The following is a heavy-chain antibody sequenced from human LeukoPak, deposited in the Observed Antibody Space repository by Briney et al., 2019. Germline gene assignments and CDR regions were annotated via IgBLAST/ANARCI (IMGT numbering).Heavy chain of an antibody. D-gene: IGHD3-22*01. V-gene: IGHV3-21*01. CDR3: AQTFYDSSGLYFDY. CDR2: ISSSSNYI. CDR1: GFTFSTYS. J-gene: IGHJ4*02. Sequence: PGRSLRLSWVASGFTFSTYSMSWARQAPGKGLELVSSISSSSNYIYYAYSVKGRFSISRDNAKNSLYLQMNSLRAADTAVYYCAQTFYDSSGLYFDYWGQGTLVTVSS.